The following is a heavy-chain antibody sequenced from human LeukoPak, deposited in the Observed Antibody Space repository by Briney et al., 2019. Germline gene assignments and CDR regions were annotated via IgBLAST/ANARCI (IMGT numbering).Heavy chain of an antibody. Sequence: SETLSLTCAVYGGSFSGYYWSWIRRPPGKGLEWIGEINHSGTTNYSPSLKSRVSISVDTSKNQFSLKLNSVTAADAAMYYCANHYSSGSYRYTGSFDSWGQGMLVNVSS. D-gene: IGHD3-16*02. CDR1: GGSFSGYY. CDR3: ANHYSSGSYRYTGSFDS. J-gene: IGHJ4*02. CDR2: INHSGTT. V-gene: IGHV4-34*01.